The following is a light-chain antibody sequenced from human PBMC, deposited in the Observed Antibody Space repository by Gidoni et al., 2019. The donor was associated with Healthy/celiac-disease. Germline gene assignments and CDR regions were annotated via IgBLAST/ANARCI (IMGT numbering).Light chain of an antibody. V-gene: IGKV3-15*01. CDR2: GAS. J-gene: IGKJ5*01. CDR3: QQYNNWPPIT. Sequence: DIVMTQSPATLSVSPGERAIFSGRASQSVSSNLAWYQQKHGQAPRLLIYGASTRATGIPARFSGGGSGTECTLTISRLQSEDFAVYYCQQYNNWPPITFGQGTKLEIK. CDR1: QSVSSN.